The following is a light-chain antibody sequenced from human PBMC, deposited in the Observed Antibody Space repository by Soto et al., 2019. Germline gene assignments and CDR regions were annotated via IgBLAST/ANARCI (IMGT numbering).Light chain of an antibody. Sequence: EVVWTQSPATLSVSPGERATLSCRASQSVSSSNLAWYQQKPGQAPRLLIYGASTRATGIPARFSGSGSGTEFTLTISSLQSEDFAVYYCQQYNNWPPWTFGQGTKVDI. CDR3: QQYNNWPPWT. V-gene: IGKV3-15*01. CDR2: GAS. J-gene: IGKJ1*01. CDR1: QSVSSSN.